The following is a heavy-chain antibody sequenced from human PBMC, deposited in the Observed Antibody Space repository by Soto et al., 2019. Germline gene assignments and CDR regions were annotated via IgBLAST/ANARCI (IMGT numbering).Heavy chain of an antibody. CDR1: GFTVSSNY. CDR2: IYSGGST. D-gene: IGHD2-15*01. V-gene: IGHV3-53*04. Sequence: EVQLVESGGGLVQPGGSLRLSCAASGFTVSSNYMRWVRQPPGKGLEWVSVIYSGGSTYYADSVKGRFTISRHKSKNTLYLQMNSMRAEDTAVYYCARAYGRDGACFDYWGQGTLVTVSS. CDR3: ARAYGRDGACFDY. J-gene: IGHJ4*02.